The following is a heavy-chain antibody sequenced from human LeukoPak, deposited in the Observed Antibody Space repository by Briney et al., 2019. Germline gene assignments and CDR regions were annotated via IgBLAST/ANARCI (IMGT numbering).Heavy chain of an antibody. J-gene: IGHJ4*02. CDR1: GYTFTSYD. D-gene: IGHD6-13*01. V-gene: IGHV1-8*03. CDR2: MNPNSGNT. CDR3: ARGEDGSSWYAAAY. Sequence: EASVKVSCKASGYTFTSYDINWVRQATGQGLEWMGWMNPNSGNTGYAQKFQGRVTITRNTSISTAYMELSSLRPEDTAVYYCARGEDGSSWYAAAYWGQGTLVTVSS.